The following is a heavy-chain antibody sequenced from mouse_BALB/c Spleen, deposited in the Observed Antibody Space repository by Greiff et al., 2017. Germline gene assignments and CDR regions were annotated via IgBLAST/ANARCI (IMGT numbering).Heavy chain of an antibody. J-gene: IGHJ3*01. CDR2: ISSGGST. CDR3: ARGDGPFAY. D-gene: IGHD1-2*01. CDR1: GFTFSSYA. V-gene: IGHV5-6-5*01. Sequence: EVMLVESGGGLVKPGGSLKLSCAASGFTFSSYAMSWVRQTPEKRLEWVASISSGGSTYYPDSVKGRFTISRDNARNILYLQMNSLRSEDTAMYYCARGDGPFAYWGQGTLVTVSA.